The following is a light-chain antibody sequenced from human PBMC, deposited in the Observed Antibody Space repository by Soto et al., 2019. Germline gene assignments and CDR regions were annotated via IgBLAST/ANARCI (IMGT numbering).Light chain of an antibody. CDR2: EDT. Sequence: QSALTQPASVSRSPGQSITISCTGSSSDVGNYNLVSWYQQHPGKAPKLMIYEDTKWPSGVSNRFSGSKSGNTAYLTISGPQAEDEADYYCWSYAVGRTYVFGTGTKLTVL. J-gene: IGLJ1*01. CDR1: SSDVGNYNL. CDR3: WSYAVGRTYV. V-gene: IGLV2-23*01.